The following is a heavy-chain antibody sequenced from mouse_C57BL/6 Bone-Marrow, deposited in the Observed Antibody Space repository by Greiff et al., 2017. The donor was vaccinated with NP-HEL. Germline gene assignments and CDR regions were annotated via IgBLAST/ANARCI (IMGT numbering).Heavy chain of an antibody. D-gene: IGHD2-4*01. V-gene: IGHV5-17*01. Sequence: EVTLVESGGGLVKPGGSLKLSCAASGFTFSDYGMHWVRQAPEKGLEWVAYISSGSSTIYYADTVKGRFTISRDNAKNTLFLQMTSLRSEDTAMYYCATPIYYDYEFAYWGQGTLVTVSA. CDR3: ATPIYYDYEFAY. CDR1: GFTFSDYG. J-gene: IGHJ3*01. CDR2: ISSGSSTI.